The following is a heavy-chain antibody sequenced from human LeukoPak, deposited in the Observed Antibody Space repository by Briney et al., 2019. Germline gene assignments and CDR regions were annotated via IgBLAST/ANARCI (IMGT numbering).Heavy chain of an antibody. CDR3: AKDVCRYSSGCLSFDY. V-gene: IGHV3-11*01. Sequence: GGSLRLSCAASGFTFSDYYMSWIRQAPGKGLEWVSYISSSGSTIYYADSVKGRFTISRDSAKNSLYLQMNSLRAEDTAVYYCAKDVCRYSSGCLSFDYWGQGTLVTVSS. D-gene: IGHD6-19*01. CDR1: GFTFSDYY. CDR2: ISSSGSTI. J-gene: IGHJ4*02.